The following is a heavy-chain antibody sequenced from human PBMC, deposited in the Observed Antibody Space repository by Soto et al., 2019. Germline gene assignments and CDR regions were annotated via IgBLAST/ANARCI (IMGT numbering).Heavy chain of an antibody. D-gene: IGHD1-26*01. J-gene: IGHJ5*02. CDR1: GYAFSTYG. CDR2: ISAYNGNT. CDR3: ARSSGTSYIWFDP. Sequence: QVQLMQSATEVKKPGASVKVSCKASGYAFSTYGISWVRQAPGQGLEWMGWISAYNGNTNYAQKLQDRVTMTTDTSTNTAYMEVRSLRSDDTAVYYCARSSGTSYIWFDPWGQGTLVIVSS. V-gene: IGHV1-18*01.